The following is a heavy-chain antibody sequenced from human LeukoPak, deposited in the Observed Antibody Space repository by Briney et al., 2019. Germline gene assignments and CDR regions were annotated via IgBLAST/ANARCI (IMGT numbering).Heavy chain of an antibody. V-gene: IGHV3-23*01. J-gene: IGHJ4*02. Sequence: GGSLRLSCAASGLTFSSYAMSWVRQAPGKGLEWVSTISGSGGSTYYADSVKGRFTISRDNSKNTVYLQMNSLRAEDTAVYYCAKDFTMVRGIIIVPPGDYWGQGTLVTVSS. CDR3: AKDFTMVRGIIIVPPGDY. CDR1: GLTFSSYA. CDR2: ISGSGGST. D-gene: IGHD3-10*01.